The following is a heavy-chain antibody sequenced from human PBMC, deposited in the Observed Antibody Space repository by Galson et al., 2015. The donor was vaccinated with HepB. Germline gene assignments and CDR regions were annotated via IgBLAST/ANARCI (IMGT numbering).Heavy chain of an antibody. CDR1: GFTFSSYG. V-gene: IGHV3-30*18. D-gene: IGHD2-15*01. CDR3: AKDHGVAAPTHAFDI. CDR2: ISYDGSNK. J-gene: IGHJ3*02. Sequence: SLRLSCAASGFTFSSYGMHWVRQAPGKGLEWVAVISYDGSNKYYADSVKGRFTISRDNSKNTLYLQMNSLRAEDTAVYYCAKDHGVAAPTHAFDIWGQGTMVTVSS.